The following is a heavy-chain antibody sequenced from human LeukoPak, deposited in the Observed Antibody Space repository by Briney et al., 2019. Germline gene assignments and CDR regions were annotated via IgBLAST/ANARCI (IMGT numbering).Heavy chain of an antibody. V-gene: IGHV4-31*03. Sequence: SETLSLTCTVSGGSISSGGYYWSWIRQHPGKGLEWIGYIYYSGSSVYNPSLKSRVTISIDTSRRQFFLKLNSVTAADTAVYFCALAPNSNWFDFWGPGTLVTVSS. CDR1: GGSISSGGYY. CDR2: IYYSGSS. D-gene: IGHD2-8*01. J-gene: IGHJ5*01. CDR3: ALAPNSNWFDF.